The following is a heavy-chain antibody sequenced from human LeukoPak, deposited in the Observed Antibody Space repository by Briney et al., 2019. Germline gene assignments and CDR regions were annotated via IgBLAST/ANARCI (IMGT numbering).Heavy chain of an antibody. CDR2: IYHSGST. Sequence: SETLSLTCTVSGGSISSGGYYWSWIRQPPGKGLEWIGYIYHSGSTYYNPSLKSRVTISVDRSKNQFSLKLSSVTAADTAVYSWAGGGGAGTFYYWAREPWSPPPQ. D-gene: IGHD3-10*01. J-gene: IGHJ4*02. CDR1: GGSISSGGYY. V-gene: IGHV4-30-2*01. CDR3: AGGGGAGTFYY.